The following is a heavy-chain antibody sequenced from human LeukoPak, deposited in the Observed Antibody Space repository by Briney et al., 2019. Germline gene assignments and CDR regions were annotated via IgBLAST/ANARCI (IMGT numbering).Heavy chain of an antibody. CDR3: AREDDAFDI. CDR1: GYTFTGYY. CDR2: INPNSGGT. V-gene: IGHV1-2*02. Sequence: PGASVEVSCKASGYTFTGYYMHWVRQAPGQGLEWMGWINPNSGGTNYAQKFQGRVTMTRDTSISTACMELSRLRSDDTAVYYCAREDDAFDIWGQGTMVTVSS. J-gene: IGHJ3*02.